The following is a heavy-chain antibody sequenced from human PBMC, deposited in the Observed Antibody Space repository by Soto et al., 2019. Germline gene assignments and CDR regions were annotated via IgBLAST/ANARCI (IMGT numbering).Heavy chain of an antibody. CDR2: IYYSGST. V-gene: IGHV4-39*01. CDR1: GGSISSSSYY. Sequence: QLQLQESGPGLVKPSETLSLTCTVSGGSISSSSYYWGWIRQPPGKGLEWIGSIYYSGSTYYNPSLKSRVTMSVDTSKNHFSLKLSSVTAADTAVYYCARQYYYDSSGYRGGLDYWGQGTLVTVSS. CDR3: ARQYYYDSSGYRGGLDY. J-gene: IGHJ4*02. D-gene: IGHD3-22*01.